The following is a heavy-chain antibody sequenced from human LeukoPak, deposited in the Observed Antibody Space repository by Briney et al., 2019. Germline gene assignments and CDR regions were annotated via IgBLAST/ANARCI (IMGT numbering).Heavy chain of an antibody. D-gene: IGHD3-22*01. CDR2: IKSKTDGGTI. Sequence: GGSLRLSCAASGFTFSNAWMNWVRQAPGKGLEWVGRIKSKTDGGTIDYAAPVKGRFTISRDDSKNTLYLQMNSLKTEDTAVYYCAIKGLLQPNGNAFDIWGQGTMVTVSS. V-gene: IGHV3-15*07. CDR3: AIKGLLQPNGNAFDI. J-gene: IGHJ3*02. CDR1: GFTFSNAW.